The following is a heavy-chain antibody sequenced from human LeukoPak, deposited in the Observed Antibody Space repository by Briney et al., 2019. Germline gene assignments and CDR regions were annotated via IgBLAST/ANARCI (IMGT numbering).Heavy chain of an antibody. D-gene: IGHD3-22*01. J-gene: IGHJ4*02. V-gene: IGHV3-23*01. CDR1: GFTFSDYY. CDR2: MSGSGDIT. Sequence: PGGSLRLSCAASGFTFSDYYMSWIRQAPGKGLEWVSIMSGSGDITYYADSVKGRFTISRDNSKNTVNLQMNSLRADDTAVYYCAKKLFDSRGQTIFDYWGQGTQVTVSS. CDR3: AKKLFDSRGQTIFDY.